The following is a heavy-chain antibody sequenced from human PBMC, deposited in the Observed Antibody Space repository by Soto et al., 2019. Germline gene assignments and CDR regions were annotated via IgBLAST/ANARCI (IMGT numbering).Heavy chain of an antibody. D-gene: IGHD6-19*01. Sequence: GGSLRLSCAASGFTFSSYGMHWVRQAPGKGLEWVAVISYDGSNKYYAGSVKGRFTISRDNSKSTLYLQMNSLRAEDTAVYYCAKDIEVLAVAAGGDAFDIWGQGTMVTVSS. V-gene: IGHV3-30*18. CDR3: AKDIEVLAVAAGGDAFDI. CDR1: GFTFSSYG. J-gene: IGHJ3*02. CDR2: ISYDGSNK.